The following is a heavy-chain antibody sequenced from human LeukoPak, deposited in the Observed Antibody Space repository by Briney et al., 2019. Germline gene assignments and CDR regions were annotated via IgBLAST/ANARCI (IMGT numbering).Heavy chain of an antibody. CDR3: ARASAHRGIAVAGVYWYFDL. CDR1: GGSISSYY. Sequence: SETLSLTCTVSGGSISSYYWSWVRQPPGEGLGWISYICYSGSTNYNPPPQSRLTISLCTSKDQFSLNLTSVAAADPAVYYCARASAHRGIAVAGVYWYFDLWGRGTLVTVSS. J-gene: IGHJ2*01. D-gene: IGHD6-19*01. CDR2: ICYSGST. V-gene: IGHV4-59*01.